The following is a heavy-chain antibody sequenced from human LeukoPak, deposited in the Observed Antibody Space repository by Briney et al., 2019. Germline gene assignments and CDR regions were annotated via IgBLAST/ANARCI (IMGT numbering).Heavy chain of an antibody. Sequence: ASVKVSCKTSGYTFTTYYMHWVRQAPGQGPEWMGWISPNSGGTKYAQKFQGRVTMPRDTSISTAYMELSGLTSDDTAVYYCARKAYDSSGLGYWGQGTLVTVSS. CDR3: ARKAYDSSGLGY. J-gene: IGHJ4*02. V-gene: IGHV1-2*02. CDR1: GYTFTTYY. D-gene: IGHD3-22*01. CDR2: ISPNSGGT.